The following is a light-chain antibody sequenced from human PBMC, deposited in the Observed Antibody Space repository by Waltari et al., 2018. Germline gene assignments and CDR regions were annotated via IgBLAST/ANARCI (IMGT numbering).Light chain of an antibody. CDR3: CAHAGGGTHYA. CDR2: EGT. V-gene: IGLV2-23*01. CDR1: SSDVGSSNR. J-gene: IGLJ1*01. Sequence: QSALTQPASVSGSPGQSITISCTGTSSDVGSSNRVSWYQQHPGKGPKIMIYEGTPRLSSVSDLFSGSKSGNTASLTLSSLQPEDEADYYCCAHAGGGTHYAFGTGTKVTVL.